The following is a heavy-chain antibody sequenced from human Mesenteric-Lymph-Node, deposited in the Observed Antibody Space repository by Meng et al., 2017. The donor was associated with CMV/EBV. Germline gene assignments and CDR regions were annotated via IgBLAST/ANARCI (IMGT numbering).Heavy chain of an antibody. CDR3: ARGNTYTSFDY. CDR2: TIPILTSP. CDR1: EDTLKNHG. V-gene: IGHV1-69*05. D-gene: IGHD2-2*02. Sequence: SVKVSCKASEDTLKNHGINWVRQAPGHGLEWMGGTIPILTSPTYAQKFQGRVTITTDESTTTYYMELSSLRSDDTAIYFCARGNTYTSFDYWGQGTLVTVSS. J-gene: IGHJ4*02.